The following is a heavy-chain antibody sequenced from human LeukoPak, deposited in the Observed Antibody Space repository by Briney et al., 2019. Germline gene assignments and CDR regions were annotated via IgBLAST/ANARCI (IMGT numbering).Heavy chain of an antibody. V-gene: IGHV3-7*01. D-gene: IGHD3-10*01. J-gene: IGHJ4*02. CDR2: IDPDGSEK. CDR3: ARIYYFGDNNWRYFDN. Sequence: GGSLRLSCAASGFTFNSYWMSWVRQAPGKGLEWVANIDPDGSEKQYGDPVKGRFTTSRGNAKNSLYLQMNSLRAEDTAIYYCARIYYFGDNNWRYFDNWGQGTLVTVSS. CDR1: GFTFNSYW.